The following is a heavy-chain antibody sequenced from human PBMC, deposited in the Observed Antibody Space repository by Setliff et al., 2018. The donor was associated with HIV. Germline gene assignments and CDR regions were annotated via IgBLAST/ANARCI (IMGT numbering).Heavy chain of an antibody. CDR3: ARDPPGSGFHLDY. CDR1: GFTFSPYA. CDR2: IWADEITK. D-gene: IGHD5-12*01. J-gene: IGHJ4*02. Sequence: QPGGSLRLSCATSGFTFSPYAIHWVRQAPGMGLEWVAMIWADEITKFYADSVKGRFTISRDNSKNTMYLQMNTQRVEDTAVYYCARDPPGSGFHLDYWGQGTPVTVSS. V-gene: IGHV3-33*01.